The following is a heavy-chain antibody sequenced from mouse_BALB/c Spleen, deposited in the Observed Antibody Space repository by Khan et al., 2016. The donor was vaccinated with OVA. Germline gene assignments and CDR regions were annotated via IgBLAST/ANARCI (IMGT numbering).Heavy chain of an antibody. Sequence: EVQLVESGPSLVKPSQTLSLSCSVTGDSITSGFWNWIRKFPGNKFEYLGYITYSGNIYYNPSLKSRLSITRDTSKSQYYLQLNSVTTEDTATYYCARSYGSWAMDYWGQGTSVTVSS. CDR3: ARSYGSWAMDY. J-gene: IGHJ4*01. D-gene: IGHD1-1*01. CDR1: GDSITSGF. CDR2: ITYSGNI. V-gene: IGHV3-8*02.